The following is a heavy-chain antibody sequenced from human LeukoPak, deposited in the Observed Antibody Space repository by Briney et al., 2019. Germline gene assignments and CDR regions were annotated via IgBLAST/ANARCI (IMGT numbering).Heavy chain of an antibody. D-gene: IGHD6-13*01. CDR3: ARDAGSSWYRTYYFDY. Sequence: GGSLRLSCAAPGFTFSSYSMNWVRQAPGKGLEWVSSISSSSSYIYYADSVKGRFTISRDNAKNSLYLQMNSLRAEDTAVYYCARDAGSSWYRTYYFDYWGQGTLVTVSS. CDR1: GFTFSSYS. J-gene: IGHJ4*02. V-gene: IGHV3-21*01. CDR2: ISSSSSYI.